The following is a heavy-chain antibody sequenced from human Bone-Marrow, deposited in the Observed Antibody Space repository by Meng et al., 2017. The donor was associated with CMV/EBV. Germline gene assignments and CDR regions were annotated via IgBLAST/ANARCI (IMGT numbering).Heavy chain of an antibody. Sequence: GESLKISCAASGFTFSDYYMSWIRQAPGKGLEWVAFIRYDGSNKYYADSVKGRFAISRDNPKNTLYLQMNNLRVDDTAVYYCAREGYCSSTSCPRAMDVWGQGTTVTVSS. D-gene: IGHD2-2*01. CDR3: AREGYCSSTSCPRAMDV. CDR2: IRYDGSNK. CDR1: GFTFSDYY. V-gene: IGHV3-30*02. J-gene: IGHJ6*02.